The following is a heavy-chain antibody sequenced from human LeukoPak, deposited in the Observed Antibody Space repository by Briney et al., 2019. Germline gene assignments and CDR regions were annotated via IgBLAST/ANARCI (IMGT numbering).Heavy chain of an antibody. CDR2: IIPIFGTA. CDR1: GGTFSSYA. D-gene: IGHD3-22*01. J-gene: IGHJ4*02. V-gene: IGHV1-69*13. Sequence: GASVKVSCKASGGTFSSYAISWVRQAPGQGLEWMGGIIPIFGTANYAQKFQGRVTITADESTSTAYMELSSLRSEDTAVYYCAKEYYDSSGYYRILSYWGQGTLVTVSS. CDR3: AKEYYDSSGYYRILSY.